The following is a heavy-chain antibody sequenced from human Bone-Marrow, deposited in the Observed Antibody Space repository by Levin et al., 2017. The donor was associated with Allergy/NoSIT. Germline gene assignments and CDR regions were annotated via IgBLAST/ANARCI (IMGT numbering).Heavy chain of an antibody. V-gene: IGHV3-30*18. CDR3: AKDTYTCSGGSCYFFDY. CDR2: ISLDGNTQ. D-gene: IGHD2-15*01. Sequence: QAGESLKISCAVSGFTFSNYAMHWVRQAPGRGLEWVAFISLDGNTQYYADSVKGRFTFSRDNSNNTLHLQMNSLRVEDTAIYYCAKDTYTCSGGSCYFFDYWGQGALVTVSS. J-gene: IGHJ4*02. CDR1: GFTFSNYA.